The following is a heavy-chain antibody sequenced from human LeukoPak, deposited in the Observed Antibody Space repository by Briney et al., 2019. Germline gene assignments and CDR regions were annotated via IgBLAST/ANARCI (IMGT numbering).Heavy chain of an antibody. J-gene: IGHJ3*02. Sequence: SETLSLTCTVSGYSISSGYYWGWIRQPPGKGLEWIGSIYHSGSTYYNPSLKSRVTISVDTSKNQSSLKLSSVTAADTAVYYCARIDAFDIWGQGTMVTVSS. V-gene: IGHV4-38-2*02. CDR1: GYSISSGYY. CDR3: ARIDAFDI. CDR2: IYHSGST.